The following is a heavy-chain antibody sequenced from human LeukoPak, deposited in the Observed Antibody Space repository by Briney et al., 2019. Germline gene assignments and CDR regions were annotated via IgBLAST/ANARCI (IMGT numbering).Heavy chain of an antibody. V-gene: IGHV4-30-4*07. CDR3: ARDRGLGGFGELSHYYYYMDV. CDR2: IYNSGST. J-gene: IGHJ6*03. Sequence: SETLSLTCAVSGGSISSGGYSGNWIRQPPGKGLEWIGYIYNSGSTSYNPSLKSRVTMSVDTSKNQFSLKLSSVTAADTAVYYCARDRGLGGFGELSHYYYYMDVWGKGTTVTISS. CDR1: GGSISSGGYS. D-gene: IGHD3-10*01.